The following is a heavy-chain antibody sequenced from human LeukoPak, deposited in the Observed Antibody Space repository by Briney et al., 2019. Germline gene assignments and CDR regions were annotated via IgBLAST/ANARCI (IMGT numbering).Heavy chain of an antibody. V-gene: IGHV3-30*18. Sequence: GRSLRLSCAASGFTFSSYGMHWVRQAPGKGLEWVAVISYDGSNKYYADSVKGRFTISRDNSKNTLYLQMNSLRAEDTAVYYCAKGAREIFGAIDYWGQGTLVTVSS. CDR1: GFTFSSYG. J-gene: IGHJ4*02. CDR2: ISYDGSNK. CDR3: AKGAREIFGAIDY. D-gene: IGHD3-3*01.